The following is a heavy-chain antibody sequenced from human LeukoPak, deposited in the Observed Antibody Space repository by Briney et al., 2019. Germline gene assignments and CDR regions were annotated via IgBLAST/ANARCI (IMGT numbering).Heavy chain of an antibody. D-gene: IGHD1-14*01. V-gene: IGHV3-15*01. CDR1: GFTFTDAW. Sequence: PGGSLRLSCAASGFTFTDAWMTWVRQAPGKGLEWVGRIKSKSDGGTIDYAAPVKGRLTISRDDSRDTLYLKMNSLKTEDTAVYFCTTAPHRVLGNTDYWGQGTLVTVSS. J-gene: IGHJ4*02. CDR2: IKSKSDGGTI. CDR3: TTAPHRVLGNTDY.